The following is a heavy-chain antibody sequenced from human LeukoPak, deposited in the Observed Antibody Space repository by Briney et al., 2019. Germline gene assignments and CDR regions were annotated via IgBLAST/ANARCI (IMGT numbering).Heavy chain of an antibody. V-gene: IGHV4-38-2*02. CDR2: IYHSGST. J-gene: IGHJ4*02. CDR1: GYSISSGYY. CDR3: ARGPRSSSWYALEY. D-gene: IGHD6-13*01. Sequence: PSETLSLTCTVSGYSISSGYYWGWIRQPPGKGLEWIGSIYHSGSTYYNPSLKSRVTISVDTSKNQFYLNLTSVTAADTAVYYCARGPRSSSWYALEYWSQGTLVTVSS.